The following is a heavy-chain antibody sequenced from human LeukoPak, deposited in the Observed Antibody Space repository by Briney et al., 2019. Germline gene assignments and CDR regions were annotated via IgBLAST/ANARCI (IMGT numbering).Heavy chain of an antibody. CDR1: GFAFRAYA. J-gene: IGHJ4*02. CDR2: ISFDGHTK. Sequence: GGSLTLSSAASGFAFRAYAIHWVRQAPGKGLEWISFISFDGHTKYYANSVKGRLTISRDNSKNTLSLQMNSLRAEDTAIYYCARDLSEKYSIDYWGQGTLVTVSS. V-gene: IGHV3-30-3*01. CDR3: ARDLSEKYSIDY. D-gene: IGHD2/OR15-2a*01.